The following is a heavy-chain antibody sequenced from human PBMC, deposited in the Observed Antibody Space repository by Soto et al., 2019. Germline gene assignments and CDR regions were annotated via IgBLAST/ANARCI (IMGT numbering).Heavy chain of an antibody. CDR3: ARHPSGVAGTAYAFDI. D-gene: IGHD6-19*01. V-gene: IGHV4-39*01. CDR2: IYYSGST. Sequence: QLQLQESGPGLVKPSETLSLTCTVSCGSISSSSYYLGWIRQPPGKGLEWIGSIYYSGSTYYNPSLKSRVTIAVDTSKNQFSLKLSAVTAADTAVYYCARHPSGVAGTAYAFDIWGQGTMVTVSS. J-gene: IGHJ3*02. CDR1: CGSISSSSYY.